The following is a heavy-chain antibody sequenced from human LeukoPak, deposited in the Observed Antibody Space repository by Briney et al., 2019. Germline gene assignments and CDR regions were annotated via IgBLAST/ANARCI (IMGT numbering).Heavy chain of an antibody. J-gene: IGHJ5*02. CDR1: GFTFSYYG. CDR3: ARDNSVRDEAWWFNP. V-gene: IGHV3-30*02. Sequence: PGGALRLSCVASGFTFSYYGMHWVRQAPGKGLEWVAFIRYDGSNKYYADSVKGRFTIYRDNSKNTLYLQMNSLRSEDTAVYYCARDNSVRDEAWWFNPWGQGTLVTVSS. D-gene: IGHD5-24*01. CDR2: IRYDGSNK.